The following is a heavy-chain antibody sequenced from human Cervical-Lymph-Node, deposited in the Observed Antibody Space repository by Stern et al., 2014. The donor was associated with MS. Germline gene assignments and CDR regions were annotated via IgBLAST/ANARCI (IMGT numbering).Heavy chain of an antibody. Sequence: VQLVESGGGLVQPGGSLRLSCAASGFTFSSYVMSWVRQAPGKGLEWVSTIIPSGGNTYYADSVKGRFTISRDNSKNTLYLQMNSLRAEDTAVYYCAKGRYSSSSAFDYWGQGTLVTVSS. D-gene: IGHD6-6*01. J-gene: IGHJ4*02. CDR2: IIPSGGNT. CDR3: AKGRYSSSSAFDY. CDR1: GFTFSSYV. V-gene: IGHV3-23*04.